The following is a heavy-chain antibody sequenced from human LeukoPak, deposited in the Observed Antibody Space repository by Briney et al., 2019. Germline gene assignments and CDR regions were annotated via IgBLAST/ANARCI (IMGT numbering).Heavy chain of an antibody. Sequence: ASVKVSCKASGYTFTSYGISWVRQAPGQGLEWMGWISAYNGNTNYAQKPQGRVTMTTDTSTSTAYMELRSLRSDDTAVYYCARYSSSWSSSMSFDYWGQGTLVTVSS. J-gene: IGHJ4*02. CDR3: ARYSSSWSSSMSFDY. CDR1: GYTFTSYG. D-gene: IGHD6-13*01. V-gene: IGHV1-18*01. CDR2: ISAYNGNT.